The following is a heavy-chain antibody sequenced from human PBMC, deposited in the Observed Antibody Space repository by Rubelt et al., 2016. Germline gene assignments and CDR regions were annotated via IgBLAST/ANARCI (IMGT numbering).Heavy chain of an antibody. D-gene: IGHD6-6*01. CDR3: ASLSSSSHDAFDI. CDR1: GYSFTSYW. V-gene: IGHV5-51*01. Sequence: EVQLVQSGAEVKKPGESLKISCKGSGYSFTSYWIGWVRQMPGKGLEWMGVIYPGDSDTRSSPSFQGQVTISADKSISTAYLQWSSLKASDTAMYYCASLSSSSHDAFDIWGQGTMVTVSS. J-gene: IGHJ3*02. CDR2: IYPGDSDT.